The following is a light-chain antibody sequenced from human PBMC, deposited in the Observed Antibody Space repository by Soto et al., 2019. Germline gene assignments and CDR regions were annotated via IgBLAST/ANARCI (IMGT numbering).Light chain of an antibody. Sequence: QSALTQPASVSGSPGQSITISCTGTSSDLGGYNYVSWYQQHPGKAPKLMIYEVTNRPSGVSDRFSGSKSGNTASLTISGLQAEDEAYYYCSSYTTSGTVVFGGGTKLTVL. CDR3: SSYTTSGTVV. J-gene: IGLJ2*01. CDR2: EVT. V-gene: IGLV2-14*01. CDR1: SSDLGGYNY.